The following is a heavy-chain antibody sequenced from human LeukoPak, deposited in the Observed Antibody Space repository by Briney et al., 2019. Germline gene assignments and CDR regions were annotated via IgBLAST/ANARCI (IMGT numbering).Heavy chain of an antibody. D-gene: IGHD3-16*01. CDR3: ASGRGSLTDGYYFDY. J-gene: IGHJ4*02. Sequence: ASVKVSCKASGYTFTSYDINWVRQATGQGLEWMGWMNPNSGNTGYAQKFQGRVTMTRNTSISTAYMELSGLRSDDTAVYYCASGRGSLTDGYYFDYWGQGTLVTVSS. CDR1: GYTFTSYD. CDR2: MNPNSGNT. V-gene: IGHV1-8*01.